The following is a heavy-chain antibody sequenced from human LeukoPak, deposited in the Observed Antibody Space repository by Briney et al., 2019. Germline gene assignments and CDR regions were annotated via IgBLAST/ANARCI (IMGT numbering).Heavy chain of an antibody. Sequence: PGGSLRLSCAASGFTFSSYGMHWVRQAPGKGLEWVAVIWYDGSNKYYADSVKGRFTISRDNSKNTLYLQMNSLSAEDTAVYYCARDYLDWYFDLWGRGTLVTVSS. J-gene: IGHJ2*01. CDR1: GFTFSSYG. CDR3: ARDYLDWYFDL. CDR2: IWYDGSNK. V-gene: IGHV3-33*01.